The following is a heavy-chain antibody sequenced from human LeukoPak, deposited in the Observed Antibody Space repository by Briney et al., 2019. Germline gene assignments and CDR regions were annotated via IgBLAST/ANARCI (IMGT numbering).Heavy chain of an antibody. Sequence: SETLSLSCTVSRGSIRSGSNHWTWIRQPAGTGLEWIGRIYTSGTTHYNPSLKSRVTISVDTSKNQFSLKLSSVTAADTAVYYCARSLDGYNSGDYWGQGTLVTVSS. CDR2: IYTSGTT. D-gene: IGHD5-24*01. J-gene: IGHJ4*02. CDR3: ARSLDGYNSGDY. V-gene: IGHV4-61*02. CDR1: RGSIRSGSNH.